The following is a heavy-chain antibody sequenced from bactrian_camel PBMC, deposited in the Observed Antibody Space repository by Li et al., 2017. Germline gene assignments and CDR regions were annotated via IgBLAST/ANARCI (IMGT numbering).Heavy chain of an antibody. D-gene: IGHD3*01. J-gene: IGHJ4*01. Sequence: HVQLVESGGGSLQTGGSLRLSCVASEYPYSSACMAWFRQAPGKGLEWVARISGSNAGEYYADSVKGRFTISKDVAKNTLYLQMNSLKSDDTAMYYCAAAMRNTLPSLFRLKVLPYSDWGQGTQVTVS. CDR3: AAAMRNTLPSLFRLKVLPYSD. CDR1: EYPYSSAC. V-gene: IGHV3S1*01. CDR2: ISGSNAGE.